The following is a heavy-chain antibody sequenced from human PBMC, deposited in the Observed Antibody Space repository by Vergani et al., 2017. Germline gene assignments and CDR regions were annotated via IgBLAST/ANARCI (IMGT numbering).Heavy chain of an antibody. CDR1: GFTFSSYG. CDR2: ISYDGSNK. V-gene: IGHV3-30*18. CDR3: AKDISGSYHEDY. D-gene: IGHD1-26*01. Sequence: QVQLVESGGGVVQPGRSLRLSCAASGFTFSSYGMHWVRQAPGKGLEWVAVISYDGSNKYYADSGKGRFTISRDNSKNTLYLQMNSLRAEDTAVYYCAKDISGSYHEDYWGQGTLVTVSS. J-gene: IGHJ4*02.